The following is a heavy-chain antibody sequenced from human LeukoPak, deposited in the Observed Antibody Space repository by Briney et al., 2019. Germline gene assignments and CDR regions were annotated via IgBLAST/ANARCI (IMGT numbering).Heavy chain of an antibody. D-gene: IGHD7-27*01. CDR2: IIPILGIA. CDR1: GYTFTSYG. J-gene: IGHJ3*02. Sequence: ASVKVSCKASGYTFTSYGISWVRQAPGQGLEWMGRIIPILGIANYAQKFQGRVTITADKSTSTAYMELSSLRSEDTAVYYCARSPWGSKAFDIWGQGTMVTVSS. CDR3: ARSPWGSKAFDI. V-gene: IGHV1-69*04.